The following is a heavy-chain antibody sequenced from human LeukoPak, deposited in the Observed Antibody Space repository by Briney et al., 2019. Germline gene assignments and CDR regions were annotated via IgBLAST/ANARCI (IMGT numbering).Heavy chain of an antibody. D-gene: IGHD2-15*01. CDR1: GGSINNYY. CDR2: IYYSGST. CDR3: ARDAGLLRYDAFDI. Sequence: SETLSLTCSVSGGSINNYYWNWTRQPPGKGLEWIGYIYYSGSTRYNPSLQSRVTMSIGTSKTQFSLKLSSVTAADTAVYYCARDAGLLRYDAFDIWGQGTMVTVSS. V-gene: IGHV4-59*12. J-gene: IGHJ3*02.